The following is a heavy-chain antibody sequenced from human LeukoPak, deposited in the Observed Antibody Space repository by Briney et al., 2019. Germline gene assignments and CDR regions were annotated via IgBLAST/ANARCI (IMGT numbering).Heavy chain of an antibody. Sequence: GASVKVSCKASGGTFSSYAISWVRQAPGQGLEWMGGIIPIFGTANYAQKFQGRVAITADESTSTAYMELSSLRSEDTAVYYCARDRYDSSGYYYVNAFDIWGQGTMVTVSS. CDR1: GGTFSSYA. V-gene: IGHV1-69*13. CDR2: IIPIFGTA. J-gene: IGHJ3*02. D-gene: IGHD3-22*01. CDR3: ARDRYDSSGYYYVNAFDI.